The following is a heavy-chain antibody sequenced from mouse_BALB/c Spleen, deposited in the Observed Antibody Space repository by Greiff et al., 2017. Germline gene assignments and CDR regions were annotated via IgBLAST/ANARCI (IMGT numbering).Heavy chain of an antibody. CDR1: GYTFTDYN. V-gene: IGHV1S29*02. CDR3: ARRGYDDY. D-gene: IGHD2-14*01. J-gene: IGHJ4*01. Sequence: SGPELVKPGASVKISCKASGYTFTDYNMHWVKQSHGKSLEWIGYIYPYNGGTGYNQKFKSKATLTVDNSSSTAYMELRSLTSEDSAVYYCARRGYDDYWGQGTSVTVSS. CDR2: IYPYNGGT.